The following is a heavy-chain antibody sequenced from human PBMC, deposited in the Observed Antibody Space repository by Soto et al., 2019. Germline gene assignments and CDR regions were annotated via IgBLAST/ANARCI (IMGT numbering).Heavy chain of an antibody. CDR2: INPNSGNT. CDR3: ARGIGVYSISDEYFQH. J-gene: IGHJ1*01. D-gene: IGHD2-15*01. V-gene: IGHV1-8*02. CDR1: GYTFTGYY. Sequence: GASVKVSCKASGYTFTGYYMHWVRQAPGQGLEWMGWINPNSGNTGYAQKFQGRVTMTRNTSISTAYMELSSLRSEDTAVYYCARGIGVYSISDEYFQHWGQGTLVTVSS.